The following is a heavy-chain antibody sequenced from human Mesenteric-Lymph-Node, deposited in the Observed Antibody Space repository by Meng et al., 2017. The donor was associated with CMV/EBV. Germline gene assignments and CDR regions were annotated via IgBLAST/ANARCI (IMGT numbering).Heavy chain of an antibody. CDR2: IIPRLGTA. D-gene: IGHD3-9*01. J-gene: IGHJ4*02. CDR3: ARVGPYDILTGYYILNYDY. CDR1: FNSYA. Sequence: FNSYAISWVRQAPGQGLEWMGEIIPRLGTANYEQKFQGRVTITADESTSKVFMDLSSLRSDDTAVYYCARVGPYDILTGYYILNYDYWGQGTLVTVSS. V-gene: IGHV1-69*01.